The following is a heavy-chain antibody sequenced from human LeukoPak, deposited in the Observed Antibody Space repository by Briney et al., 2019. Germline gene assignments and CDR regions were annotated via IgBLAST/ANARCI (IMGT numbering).Heavy chain of an antibody. V-gene: IGHV3-23*01. CDR2: ISGSGGTT. CDR1: GFTFSSYS. D-gene: IGHD1-26*01. Sequence: PGGSLRLSCAASGFTFSSYSMNWVRQAPGKGLEWVSAISGSGGTTFYADSVKGRFTISRDNSKNTLYLQMNSLRAEDTAVYYCAKGRSGSPGRYFDYWGQGTLVTVSS. CDR3: AKGRSGSPGRYFDY. J-gene: IGHJ4*02.